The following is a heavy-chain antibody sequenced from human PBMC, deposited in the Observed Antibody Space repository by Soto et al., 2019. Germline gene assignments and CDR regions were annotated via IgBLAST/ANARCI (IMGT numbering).Heavy chain of an antibody. D-gene: IGHD6-6*01. CDR2: ISYDGSNK. V-gene: IGHV3-30-3*01. CDR3: ARGRQATGRGRGIGSSSGLDY. J-gene: IGHJ4*02. Sequence: QVQLVESGGGVVQPGRSLRLSCAASGFTFSSYAMHWVRQAPGKGLEWVAVISYDGSNKYYADSVKGRFPISRDNSKNTLYLQMNSLRAEDTAVYYCARGRQATGRGRGIGSSSGLDYWGQGTLVTVSS. CDR1: GFTFSSYA.